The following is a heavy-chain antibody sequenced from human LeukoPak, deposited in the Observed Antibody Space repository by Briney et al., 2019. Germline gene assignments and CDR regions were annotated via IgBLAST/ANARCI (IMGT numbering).Heavy chain of an antibody. D-gene: IGHD4-17*01. CDR3: ASLRVTTVLRKTTHHPYNWFDP. CDR2: IIPIFGTA. J-gene: IGHJ5*02. CDR1: GATFSSYA. V-gene: IGHV1-69*06. Sequence: SVKVSCKASGATFSSYAISWVRQAPGQGLEWMGGIIPIFGTANYAQKFQGRVTITADKSTSTAYMELSSLRSEDTAVYYCASLRVTTVLRKTTHHPYNWFDPWGQGTLVTVSS.